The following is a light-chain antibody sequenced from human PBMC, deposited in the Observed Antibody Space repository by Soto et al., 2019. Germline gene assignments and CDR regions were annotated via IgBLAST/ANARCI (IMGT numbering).Light chain of an antibody. CDR3: CSYAGAYTYV. Sequence: QSALTQPRSVSGSPGQSVTISCTGTSNDVGGYNYVSWYQQHPGRAPKLIISDLYRRPSGVPDRFSASKSGNTASLTISGLQAEDEADYYCCSYAGAYTYVFGTGTKLTVL. J-gene: IGLJ1*01. V-gene: IGLV2-11*01. CDR2: DLY. CDR1: SNDVGGYNY.